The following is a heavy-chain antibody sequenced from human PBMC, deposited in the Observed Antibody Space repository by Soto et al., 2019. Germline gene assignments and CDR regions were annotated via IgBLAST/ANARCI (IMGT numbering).Heavy chain of an antibody. J-gene: IGHJ6*02. CDR1: GFTFSSYA. CDR2: ISGSGGST. Sequence: GGSLRLSCAASGFTFSSYAMSWVRQAPGKGLEWVSAISGSGGSTYYADSVKGRFTISRDNSKNTLYLQMNSLRAEDTAVYYCAKDPPVLAVAGSPGDVWGQGTTVTVSS. CDR3: AKDPPVLAVAGSPGDV. V-gene: IGHV3-23*01. D-gene: IGHD6-19*01.